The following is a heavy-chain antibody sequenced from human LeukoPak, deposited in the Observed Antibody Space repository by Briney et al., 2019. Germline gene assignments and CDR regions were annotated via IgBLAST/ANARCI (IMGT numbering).Heavy chain of an antibody. D-gene: IGHD3-3*01. J-gene: IGHJ4*02. V-gene: IGHV3-23*01. Sequence: PGGSLRLSCAASGLTFSSYAMSWVRQAPGKGLEWVSAISGSGGSTYYADSVKGRFTISRDNSKNTLYLQMNSLRAEDTAVYYCASGRYDFWSGYYRDWGLGTLVTVSS. CDR1: GLTFSSYA. CDR3: ASGRYDFWSGYYRD. CDR2: ISGSGGST.